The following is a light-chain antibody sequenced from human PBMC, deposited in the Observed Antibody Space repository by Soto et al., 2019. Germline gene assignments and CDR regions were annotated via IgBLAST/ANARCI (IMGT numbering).Light chain of an antibody. J-gene: IGLJ1*01. CDR2: EVN. CDR3: FSFTTTSTNV. Sequence: SALTQPASLSGSPGQSITISCTGTSSDIGAYDYVSWFQQHPGKAPKLMISEVNNRPSGVSNRFSGSKSGNAAYLTISGLQVEDEAEYFSFSFTTTSTNVFGAGTKVTVL. CDR1: SSDIGAYDY. V-gene: IGLV2-14*01.